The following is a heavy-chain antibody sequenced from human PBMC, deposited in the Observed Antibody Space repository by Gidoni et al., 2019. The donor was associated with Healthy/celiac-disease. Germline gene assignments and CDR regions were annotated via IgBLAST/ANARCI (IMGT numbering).Heavy chain of an antibody. J-gene: IGHJ4*02. CDR2: ISDDGSNK. Sequence: QVQLVESEGGVVQPGRSLSLSCGASGFTFSSYGMPWVRQAPGKGLEWGAVISDDGSNKYYADYVKGRFTISRDNSKNTLYLQMNSLRAEDTAVYYCSTMTTGPKVDYWGQGTLVTVSS. V-gene: IGHV3-30*03. CDR3: STMTTGPKVDY. CDR1: GFTFSSYG. D-gene: IGHD4-17*01.